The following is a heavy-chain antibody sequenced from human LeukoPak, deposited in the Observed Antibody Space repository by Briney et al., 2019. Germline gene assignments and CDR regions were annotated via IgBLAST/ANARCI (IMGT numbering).Heavy chain of an antibody. CDR1: GTSINNYY. CDR3: AREMAVAGPYTFDI. Sequence: SETLSLTCTVSGTSINNYYWSWFRQPAGKGLEWIGRIYFSGSTNYNPSLKSRITMSLDTSKNQFSLNLRFATAADTAVYFCAREMAVAGPYTFDIWGQGTEVTVSS. J-gene: IGHJ3*02. V-gene: IGHV4-4*07. CDR2: IYFSGST. D-gene: IGHD2-2*02.